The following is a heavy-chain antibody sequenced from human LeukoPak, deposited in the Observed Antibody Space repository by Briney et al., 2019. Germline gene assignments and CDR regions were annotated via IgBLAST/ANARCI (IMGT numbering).Heavy chain of an antibody. CDR1: GYTFTGYY. J-gene: IGHJ6*02. Sequence: ASVKVSCKASGYTFTGYYMHWVRQAPGQGLEWMGWINPNSGGTNYAQKFQGRVTMTRDTSISTAYMELSRLRSDDTAVYYCAREPMVRGGRYGMDVWGQGTTVTASS. CDR2: INPNSGGT. V-gene: IGHV1-2*02. CDR3: AREPMVRGGRYGMDV. D-gene: IGHD3-10*01.